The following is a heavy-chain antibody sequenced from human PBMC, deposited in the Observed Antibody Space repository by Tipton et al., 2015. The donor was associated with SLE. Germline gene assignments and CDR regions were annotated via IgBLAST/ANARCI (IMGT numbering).Heavy chain of an antibody. J-gene: IGHJ6*02. CDR1: GFTFDDYA. Sequence: SLRLSCAASGFTFDDYAMHWVRQAPGKGLEWVSGISWNSGSIGYADSVKGRFTISRDNAKNSLYLQMNSLRAEDTALYYCAKDNPLSRSRGPLYFYVMDVWGQGTTVTVSS. V-gene: IGHV3-9*01. CDR2: ISWNSGSI. D-gene: IGHD6-13*01. CDR3: AKDNPLSRSRGPLYFYVMDV.